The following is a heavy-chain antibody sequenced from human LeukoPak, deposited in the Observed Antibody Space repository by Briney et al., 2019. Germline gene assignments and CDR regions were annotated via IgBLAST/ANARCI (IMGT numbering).Heavy chain of an antibody. V-gene: IGHV3-21*01. J-gene: IGHJ3*02. CDR1: GFTFSSNS. Sequence: PRGSLRLSCVPSGFTFSSNSMYSVPQAPGDGLERVSSISSSSSYISYADSVKGRFTISRENAKNSPYLQMNSLRAEDTAVYYCARGGIVVLTYAFDIWGQGTMVTVSS. CDR3: ARGGIVVLTYAFDI. D-gene: IGHD2-21*02. CDR2: ISSSSSYI.